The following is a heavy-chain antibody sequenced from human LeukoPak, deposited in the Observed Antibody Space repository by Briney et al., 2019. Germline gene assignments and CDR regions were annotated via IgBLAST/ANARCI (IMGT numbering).Heavy chain of an antibody. CDR2: INQDGTET. V-gene: IGHV3-7*03. CDR3: AQDLAWGAFDY. Sequence: GGSLRLSCVASGFVFNTYWIYWVRQAPGKGLEWVATINQDGTETRYVDSVKGRFTISRDDSKNTLSLQMNSLRVEDTAVYYCAQDLAWGAFDYWGQGTLVTVSS. CDR1: GFVFNTYW. D-gene: IGHD7-27*01. J-gene: IGHJ4*02.